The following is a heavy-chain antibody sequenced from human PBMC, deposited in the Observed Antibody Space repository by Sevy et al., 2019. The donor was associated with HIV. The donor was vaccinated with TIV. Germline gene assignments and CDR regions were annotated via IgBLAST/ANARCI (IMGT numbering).Heavy chain of an antibody. CDR2: IFYTGST. Sequence: SETLSLTCSVSGGSISSYSWSWIRQPPGKALEWIGYIFYTGSTNYNPSLKSRVTISFDTSKNQFSLRLSSVTAADTAVYYCARGTYRITVPGSYFDYRGQGTLVTVSS. J-gene: IGHJ4*02. CDR1: GGSISSYS. CDR3: ARGTYRITVPGSYFDY. D-gene: IGHD6-19*01. V-gene: IGHV4-59*01.